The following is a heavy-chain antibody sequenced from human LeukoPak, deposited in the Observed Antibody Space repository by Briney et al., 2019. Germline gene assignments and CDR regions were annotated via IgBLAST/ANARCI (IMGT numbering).Heavy chain of an antibody. Sequence: PSETLSLTCTVSGGSITSYHWTWIRQTPGKGLEWIGFIYYNGSTNYNPSLKSRVTISVDTSKNQFSLKLSSVTAADTAVYYCARGTIPDYWGQGTLVTVSS. CDR2: IYYNGST. CDR1: GGSITSYH. CDR3: ARGTIPDY. J-gene: IGHJ4*02. V-gene: IGHV4-59*12. D-gene: IGHD2-2*02.